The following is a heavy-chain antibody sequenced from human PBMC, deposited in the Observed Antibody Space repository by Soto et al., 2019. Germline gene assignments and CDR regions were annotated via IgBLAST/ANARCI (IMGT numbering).Heavy chain of an antibody. CDR2: ISGTSTYT. J-gene: IGHJ4*02. CDR1: GFIFSDYY. V-gene: IGHV3-11*05. CDR3: AELYGGY. Sequence: VQLVESGGGFVKPGGSLRLSCAASGFIFSDYYMSWIRQAPGKGLELVSYISGTSTYTNYADSVKGRFTISIDKAKDPSLPPMNPRMAEGTGVFYGAELYGGYWGQGTLFTVS. D-gene: IGHD2-8*01.